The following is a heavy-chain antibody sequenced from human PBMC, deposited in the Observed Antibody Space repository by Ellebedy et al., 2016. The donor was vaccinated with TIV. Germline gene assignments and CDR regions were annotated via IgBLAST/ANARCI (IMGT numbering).Heavy chain of an antibody. D-gene: IGHD6-13*01. J-gene: IGHJ4*02. CDR2: IYYSGST. CDR3: ARGPSSWYLRKNYYFDY. CDR1: GGSISSYY. Sequence: SETLSLTCTVSGGSISSYYWSWIRQPPGKGLEWIGYIYYSGSTNYNPSLKSRVTISVDTSKNQFSLKLSSVTAADTAVYYCARGPSSWYLRKNYYFDYWGQGTLVTVSS. V-gene: IGHV4-59*12.